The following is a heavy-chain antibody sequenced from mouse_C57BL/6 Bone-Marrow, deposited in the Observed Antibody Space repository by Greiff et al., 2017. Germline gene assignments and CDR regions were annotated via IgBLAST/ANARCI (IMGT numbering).Heavy chain of an antibody. CDR2: LDPSDSYT. CDR1: GYTFTSYW. D-gene: IGHD2-2*01. Sequence: QVQLQQPGAELVMPGASVKLSCKASGYTFTSYWMHWVKPRPGQGLEWIGELDPSDSYTNYNQKFKGKSTLTVDKSSSTAYMQLSSLTSEDSAVYYCAREGVMVPYYFDYWGQGTTLTVSS. CDR3: AREGVMVPYYFDY. V-gene: IGHV1-69*01. J-gene: IGHJ2*01.